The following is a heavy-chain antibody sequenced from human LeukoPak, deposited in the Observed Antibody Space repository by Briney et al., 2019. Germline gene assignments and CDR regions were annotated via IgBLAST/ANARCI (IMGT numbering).Heavy chain of an antibody. CDR2: INADGSTA. V-gene: IGHV3-74*01. D-gene: IGHD1-14*01. CDR1: GFTFGNSW. J-gene: IGHJ3*01. Sequence: GGSLRLSCAASGFTFGNSWVPRVRQAPGKGLVWVSLINADGSTATYADSVKGRFTISRDNARNTLSLQMNSLTIEDTAVYYCVVVVEPPDSDGFDVWGQGTMITVSS. CDR3: VVVVEPPDSDGFDV.